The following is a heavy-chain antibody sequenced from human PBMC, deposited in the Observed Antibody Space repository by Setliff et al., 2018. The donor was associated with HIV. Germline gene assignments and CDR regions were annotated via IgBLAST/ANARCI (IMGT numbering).Heavy chain of an antibody. Sequence: SETLSLTCTVSGGSIASGGHYWIWIRQPPGKGLEWIGETNPSGSTKYNPSLKSRVTISVDRSKNQFSLKLTSVTAADTAVYYCARGQDLGATWTGYYYYYMDVWGKGTTVTVS. J-gene: IGHJ6*03. CDR3: ARGQDLGATWTGYYYYYMDV. CDR2: TNPSGST. CDR1: GGSIASGGHY. V-gene: IGHV4-34*01. D-gene: IGHD1-26*01.